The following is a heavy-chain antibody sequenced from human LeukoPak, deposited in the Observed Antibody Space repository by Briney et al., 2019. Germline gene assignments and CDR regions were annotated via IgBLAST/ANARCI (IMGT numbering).Heavy chain of an antibody. Sequence: GASVKVSCKVSGYTLTELSMHWVRQAPGQGLEWMGGIIPIFGTANYAQKFQGRVTITADESTSTAYMELSSLRSEDTAVYYCAVLAVAGTTIDYWGQGTLVTVSS. J-gene: IGHJ4*02. D-gene: IGHD6-19*01. CDR3: AVLAVAGTTIDY. CDR2: IIPIFGTA. CDR1: GYTLTELS. V-gene: IGHV1-69*13.